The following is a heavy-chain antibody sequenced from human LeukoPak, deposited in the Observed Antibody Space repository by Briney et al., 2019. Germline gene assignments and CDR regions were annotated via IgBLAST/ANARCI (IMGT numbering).Heavy chain of an antibody. CDR2: IYSGGST. D-gene: IGHD3-10*01. V-gene: IGHV3-53*04. Sequence: GGSLRLSCAASGFTVSSNYMSWVRQAPGKGLEWVSVIYSGGSTYYADSVKGRFTISRHNSKNTLYLQMNSLRAEDTAVYYCARVNTMVRVYYYGMDVWGQGTTVTVSS. J-gene: IGHJ6*02. CDR3: ARVNTMVRVYYYGMDV. CDR1: GFTVSSNY.